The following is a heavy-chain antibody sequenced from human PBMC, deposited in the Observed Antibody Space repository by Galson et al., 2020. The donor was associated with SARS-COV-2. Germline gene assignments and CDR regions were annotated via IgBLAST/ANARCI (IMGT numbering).Heavy chain of an antibody. CDR3: ARARDYGDCDY. V-gene: IGHV3-48*03. CDR1: GFTFRDYE. CDR2: ISTSGRTI. J-gene: IGHJ4*02. D-gene: IGHD4-17*01. Sequence: TGGSLSLSCTASGFTFRDYEMNWVRQAPGKGLEWISYISTSGRTIKYADSVKGRFTISRDNARNSLDLQMNSLRAEDTAIYYCARARDYGDCDYWGQGTLVTVSS.